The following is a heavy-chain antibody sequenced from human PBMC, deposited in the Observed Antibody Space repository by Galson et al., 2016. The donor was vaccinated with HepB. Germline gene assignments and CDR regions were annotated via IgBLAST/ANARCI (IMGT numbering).Heavy chain of an antibody. CDR3: ARRIAVRGPAAAFDI. Sequence: DSVKGRFTVSRENAKNSLFLQMNSLRVEDTALYYCARRIAVRGPAAAFDIWGRGTLVTVSS. V-gene: IGHV3-7*01. D-gene: IGHD3-10*01. J-gene: IGHJ3*02.